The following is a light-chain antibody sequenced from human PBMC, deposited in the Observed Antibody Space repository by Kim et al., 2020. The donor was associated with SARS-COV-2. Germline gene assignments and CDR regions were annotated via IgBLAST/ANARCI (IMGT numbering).Light chain of an antibody. CDR2: DAS. CDR3: QQYSTFPLT. Sequence: DIQMTQSPSSLSASVGDRVTFTCRASQAINNHLAWFQQKSGKAPKCLIYDASTLQSGVPSKFSDSGFGTEFTLTISSLQPEDFATYYCQQYSTFPLTFGGGTKVDIK. J-gene: IGKJ4*01. CDR1: QAINNH. V-gene: IGKV1-16*02.